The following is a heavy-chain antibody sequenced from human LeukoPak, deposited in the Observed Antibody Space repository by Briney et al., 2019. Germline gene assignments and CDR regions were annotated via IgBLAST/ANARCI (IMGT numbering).Heavy chain of an antibody. D-gene: IGHD3-22*01. CDR3: ARLRSYYDSSGYYYLDY. CDR2: IIPILGIA. CDR1: GGTFSSYA. Sequence: GASVKVSCKASGGTFSSYAISWVRQAPGQGLEWMGRIIPILGIANYAQKFQGRVTITADKSTSTAYMELSSLRSEDTAVYYCARLRSYYDSSGYYYLDYWGQGTLVTVSS. J-gene: IGHJ4*02. V-gene: IGHV1-69*04.